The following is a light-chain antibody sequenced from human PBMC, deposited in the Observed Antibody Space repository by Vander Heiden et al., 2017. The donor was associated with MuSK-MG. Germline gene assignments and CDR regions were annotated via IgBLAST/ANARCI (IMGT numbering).Light chain of an antibody. CDR2: GNN. CDR1: SSNIGAGVD. CDR3: QSYDSSLSGWL. V-gene: IGLV1-40*01. J-gene: IGLJ2*01. Sequence: QSVLTQPPSVSGAPGQRVTISCTGRSSNIGAGVDVPWYQQLPGPAPKLLIYGNNNRPSGVPDRFSGSKSGTSASLAITGLQPEDEADYYCQSYDSSLSGWLFGGGTKLTVL.